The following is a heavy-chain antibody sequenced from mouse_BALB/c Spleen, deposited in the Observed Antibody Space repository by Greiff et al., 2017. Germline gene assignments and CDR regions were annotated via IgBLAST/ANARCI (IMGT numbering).Heavy chain of an antibody. J-gene: IGHJ2*01. CDR3: ARDSLITTVVADY. CDR2: ISSGSSTI. Sequence: EVKVEESGGGLVQPGGSRKLSCAASGFTFSSFGMHWVRQAPEKGLEWVAYISSGSSTIYYADTVKGRFTISRDNPKNTLFLQMTSLRSEDTAMYYCARDSLITTVVADYWGQGTTLTVSS. V-gene: IGHV5-17*02. D-gene: IGHD1-1*01. CDR1: GFTFSSFG.